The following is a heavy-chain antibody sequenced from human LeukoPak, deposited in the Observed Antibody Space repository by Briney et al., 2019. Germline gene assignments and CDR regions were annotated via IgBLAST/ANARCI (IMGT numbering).Heavy chain of an antibody. V-gene: IGHV1-2*02. CDR1: GYTFTGYY. CDR2: INPNSGGT. J-gene: IGHJ4*02. D-gene: IGHD3-10*01. Sequence: ASVKVSCKASGYTFTGYYMHWVRQAPGQGLEWMGWINPNSGGTNYARKFQGRVTMTRDTSISTAYMELSRLRSDDTAVYYCARGSALWFGEFYFDYWGQGTLVTVSS. CDR3: ARGSALWFGEFYFDY.